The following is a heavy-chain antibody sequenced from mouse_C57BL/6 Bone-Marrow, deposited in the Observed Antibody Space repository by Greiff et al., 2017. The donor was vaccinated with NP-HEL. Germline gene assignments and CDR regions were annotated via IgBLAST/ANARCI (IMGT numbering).Heavy chain of an antibody. V-gene: IGHV1-75*01. J-gene: IGHJ1*03. CDR1: GYTFTDYY. Sequence: QVQLQQSGPELVKPGASVKISCKASGYTFTDYYINWVKQRPGQGLEWIGWIFPGSGSTYYNEKFKGKATLTVDKSSSTAYMLLSSLTSEDSAVYFCARWGINYGSRSHWYFDVWGTGTTVTVSS. CDR3: ARWGINYGSRSHWYFDV. D-gene: IGHD1-1*01. CDR2: IFPGSGST.